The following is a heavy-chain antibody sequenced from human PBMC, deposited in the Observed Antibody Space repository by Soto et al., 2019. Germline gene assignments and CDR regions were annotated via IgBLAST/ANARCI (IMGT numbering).Heavy chain of an antibody. D-gene: IGHD6-13*01. CDR3: ASPTDSGSWNYFDT. Sequence: EVQLVETGGGLIQPGGSLRLSCAASGFTVSSNYMSWVRQAPGKGLEWVSVIYSGGSTYYADSVKGRFTISRDNSKNTLNLQRTGLRAGDTAVYYCASPTDSGSWNYFDTGGQEPWSPSPQ. J-gene: IGHJ4*01. CDR1: GFTVSSNY. CDR2: IYSGGST. V-gene: IGHV3-53*02.